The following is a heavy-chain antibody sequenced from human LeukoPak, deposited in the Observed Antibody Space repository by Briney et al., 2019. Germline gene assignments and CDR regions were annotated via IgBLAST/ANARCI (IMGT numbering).Heavy chain of an antibody. Sequence: PSETLSLTCTVSGGSISSYYWSWIRQPPGKGLEWIGYSYYSGSTNYNPSLKSRVTISVDTSKNQFSLKLSSVTAGDTAVYYCARENSGSYYCYFDYWGQGTLVTVSS. J-gene: IGHJ4*02. CDR2: SYYSGST. CDR1: GGSISSYY. CDR3: ARENSGSYYCYFDY. V-gene: IGHV4-59*01. D-gene: IGHD1-26*01.